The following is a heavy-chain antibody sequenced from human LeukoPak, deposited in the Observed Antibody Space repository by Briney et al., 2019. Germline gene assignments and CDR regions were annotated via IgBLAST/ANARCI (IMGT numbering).Heavy chain of an antibody. V-gene: IGHV3-23*01. CDR1: GFNFNNYG. CDR2: ISDSGYRT. Sequence: GGTLRLSCAASGFNFNNYGMSWFRQAPGEGLEWVSTISDSGYRTLYGASVKGRFTISRDNAKNTLNLQMNSLRAKDTAVYYCARDLGQYYDTSDNWFDPWGQGTLVTVSS. CDR3: ARDLGQYYDTSDNWFDP. J-gene: IGHJ5*02. D-gene: IGHD3-22*01.